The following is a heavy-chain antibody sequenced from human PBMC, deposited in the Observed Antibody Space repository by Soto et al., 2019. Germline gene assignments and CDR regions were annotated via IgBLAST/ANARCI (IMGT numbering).Heavy chain of an antibody. V-gene: IGHV3-23*01. Sequence: PWGSLILSCAASGITFSIYAMSWVRQAPGKGLDRVSAISSSGGSTYYADSVKGRFTISRDNSKNTLYLQMNSLRAEDTAVYYCAKDLVLSIAVARGLFPIRPLTRTNDYWGHGTLVTVSS. CDR3: AKDLVLSIAVARGLFPIRPLTRTNDY. CDR1: GITFSIYA. D-gene: IGHD6-19*01. J-gene: IGHJ4*01. CDR2: ISSSGGST.